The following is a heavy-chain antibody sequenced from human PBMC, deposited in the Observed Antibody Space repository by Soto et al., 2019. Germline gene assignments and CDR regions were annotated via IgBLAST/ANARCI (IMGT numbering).Heavy chain of an antibody. CDR3: ARLRDYGGNLPLYYYYGMDV. V-gene: IGHV1-18*01. CDR2: ISAYNGNT. Sequence: ASVKVSCKASGYTFTSYGISWVRQAPGQGLEWMGWISAYNGNTNYAQKLQGRVTMTTDTSTSTAYMELRSLRSDDTAVYYCARLRDYGGNLPLYYYYGMDVWGQGTTVTVSS. D-gene: IGHD4-17*01. CDR1: GYTFTSYG. J-gene: IGHJ6*02.